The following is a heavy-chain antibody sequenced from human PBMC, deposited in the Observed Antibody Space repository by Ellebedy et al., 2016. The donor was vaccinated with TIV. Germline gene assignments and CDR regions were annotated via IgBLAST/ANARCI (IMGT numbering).Heavy chain of an antibody. D-gene: IGHD5-12*01. J-gene: IGHJ5*01. CDR1: GYTFTDYY. CDR2: INSNRGDT. Sequence: ASVKVSCKASGYTFTDYYINWVRQAPGPGLEWMGWINSNRGDTEYSQKFQGRVTMTRDQSTSTSYLELINLRSDDTAVYFCARGIMCEYSGYDWEVFDYWGKGTLVTVSS. V-gene: IGHV1-2*02. CDR3: ARGIMCEYSGYDWEVFDY.